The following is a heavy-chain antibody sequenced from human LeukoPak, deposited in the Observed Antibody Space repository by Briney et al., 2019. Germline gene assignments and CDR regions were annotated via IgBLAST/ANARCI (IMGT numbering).Heavy chain of an antibody. CDR1: GGSISSSSYY. J-gene: IGHJ5*02. CDR3: AREGTTMVRGGSYPQFDP. D-gene: IGHD3-10*01. Sequence: NPSETLSLTCTVSGGSISSSSYYWGWIRQPPGKGLEWIGSIYYSGSTYYNPSLKSRVTISVDTSKNQFSLKLSSVTAADTAVYYCAREGTTMVRGGSYPQFDPWGQGTLVTVSS. CDR2: IYYSGST. V-gene: IGHV4-39*02.